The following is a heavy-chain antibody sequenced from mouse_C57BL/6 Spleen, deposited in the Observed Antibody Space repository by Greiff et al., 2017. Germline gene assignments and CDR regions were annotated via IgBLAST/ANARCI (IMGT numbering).Heavy chain of an antibody. Sequence: VQLQQSGPELVKPGASVKISCKASGYTFTDYYMNWVKQSHGKSLEWIGDINPNNGGTSYNQKFKGKATLTVDKSSSTAYMELRSLTSEDSAVYYCARSVDGYPYYAMDYWGQGTSVTVSS. D-gene: IGHD2-3*01. CDR2: INPNNGGT. V-gene: IGHV1-26*01. CDR3: ARSVDGYPYYAMDY. J-gene: IGHJ4*01. CDR1: GYTFTDYY.